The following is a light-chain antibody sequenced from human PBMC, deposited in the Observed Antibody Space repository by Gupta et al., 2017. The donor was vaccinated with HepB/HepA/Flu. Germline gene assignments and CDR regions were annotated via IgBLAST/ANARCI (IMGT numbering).Light chain of an antibody. CDR3: QQYGTSPPGS. CDR1: QSVYSRN. CDR2: GAS. J-gene: IGKJ2*04. V-gene: IGKV3-20*01. Sequence: EIVLTQSPGTLSLSPGERATLSCRASQSVYSRNLAWYQQKPGQAPRLLIYGASSRAGGIPDRFSGSGSGTDFTLTISRLEPEDFGVYYCQQYGTSPPGSFGQGTKLDIK.